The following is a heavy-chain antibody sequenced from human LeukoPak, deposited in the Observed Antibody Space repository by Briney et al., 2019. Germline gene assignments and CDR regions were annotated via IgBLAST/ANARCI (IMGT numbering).Heavy chain of an antibody. J-gene: IGHJ5*02. V-gene: IGHV4-39*01. CDR2: IYYSGST. CDR1: GGSISSSNYY. CDR3: ARHGALCTGGSCTRFDP. D-gene: IGHD2-15*01. Sequence: SETLSLTCTVSGGSISSSNYYWGWLRQPPGKGLEWIGNIYYSGSTYYNSSLKSRVTISVNTSKNHFSLKVSSVTATDTAMYYCARHGALCTGGSCTRFDPWGQGTLVTVSS.